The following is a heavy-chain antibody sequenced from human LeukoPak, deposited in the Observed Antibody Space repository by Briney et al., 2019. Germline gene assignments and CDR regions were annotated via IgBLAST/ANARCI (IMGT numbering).Heavy chain of an antibody. V-gene: IGHV1-46*01. CDR1: GYTFTSYY. CDR3: ARDPYRIVGATTSYYYGMDV. J-gene: IGHJ6*02. Sequence: VSVKVSCKASGYTFTSYYMHWVRQAPGQGLEWMGIINPSGGSTSYAQKFQGRVTMTRDTSTSTVYMELSSLRSEDTAVYYCARDPYRIVGATTSYYYGMDVWGQGTTVTVSS. CDR2: INPSGGST. D-gene: IGHD1-26*01.